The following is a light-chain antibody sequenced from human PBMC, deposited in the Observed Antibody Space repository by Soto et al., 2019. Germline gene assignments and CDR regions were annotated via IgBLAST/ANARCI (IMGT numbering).Light chain of an antibody. J-gene: IGKJ2*01. CDR2: KAS. CDR1: QSISSW. V-gene: IGKV1-5*03. CDR3: QQYNSFPST. Sequence: DIQMTQSPSTLSASVGDRVTITCRASQSISSWLAWYQQKPGKAPKLLIYKASSLESGVPSRFSGSGSGTDFTLTISSLQPDDFATYYCQQYNSFPSTFGQGTKLEIK.